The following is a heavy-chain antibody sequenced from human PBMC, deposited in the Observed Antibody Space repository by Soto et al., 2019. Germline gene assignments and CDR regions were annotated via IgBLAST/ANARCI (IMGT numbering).Heavy chain of an antibody. Sequence: SETLSLTXTVSGGSISSSSYYWSWIRQPPGKGLEWIGYIYYSGSTNYNPSLKSRVTISVDTSKNQFSLKLSSVTAADTAVYYCARVGGYCTNGVCEELDYWGQGTLVTVSS. J-gene: IGHJ4*02. CDR1: GGSISSSSYY. CDR2: IYYSGST. V-gene: IGHV4-61*01. D-gene: IGHD2-8*01. CDR3: ARVGGYCTNGVCEELDY.